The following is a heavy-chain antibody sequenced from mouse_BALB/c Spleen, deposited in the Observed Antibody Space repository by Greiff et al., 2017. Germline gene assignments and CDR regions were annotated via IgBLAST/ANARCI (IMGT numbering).Heavy chain of an antibody. J-gene: IGHJ2*01. CDR3: ARNGGNYGRVSLDY. Sequence: EVKLMESGPGLVKPSQSLSLTCTVTGYSITSDYAWNWIRQFPGNKLEWMGYISYSGSTSYNPSLKSRISITRDTSKNQFFLQLNSVTTEDTATYYCARNGGNYGRVSLDYWGQGTTLTVSS. V-gene: IGHV3-2*02. D-gene: IGHD1-1*02. CDR2: ISYSGST. CDR1: GYSITSDYA.